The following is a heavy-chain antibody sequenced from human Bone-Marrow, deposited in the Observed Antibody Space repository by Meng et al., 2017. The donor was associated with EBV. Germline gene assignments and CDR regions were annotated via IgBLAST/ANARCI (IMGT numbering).Heavy chain of an antibody. CDR2: IPSDASHNK. CDR1: GFIFSGYG. CDR3: AKDLSGRFDP. D-gene: IGHD1-14*01. Sequence: QEQLVEAGGGVVQPGRSLRPSCAASGFIFSGYGFHWVSQAPGKGPEWVAIIPSDASHNKYYADSVKGRFTISRDNSKNTLYLQMNSLKIEDTAVYYCAKDLSGRFDPWGQGTLVTVSS. V-gene: IGHV3-30*18. J-gene: IGHJ5*02.